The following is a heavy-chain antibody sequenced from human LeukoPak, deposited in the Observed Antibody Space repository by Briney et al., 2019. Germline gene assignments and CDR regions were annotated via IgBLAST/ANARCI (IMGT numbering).Heavy chain of an antibody. Sequence: ASVKVSCKASGGTFSSYAISWVRQAPGQGLEWMGGIIPIFGTANYAQKFQGRVTITTDESTSTAYMELSSLRSEDTAVYYCAGVVPAAEAFDIWGQGTMVTVSS. J-gene: IGHJ3*02. CDR2: IIPIFGTA. CDR1: GGTFSSYA. CDR3: AGVVPAAEAFDI. D-gene: IGHD2-2*01. V-gene: IGHV1-69*05.